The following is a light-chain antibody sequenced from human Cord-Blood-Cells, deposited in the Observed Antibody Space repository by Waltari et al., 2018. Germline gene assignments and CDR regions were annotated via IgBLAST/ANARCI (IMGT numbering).Light chain of an antibody. Sequence: ELVLTQSPGTLSLSPGERATLSCRASQSVSSSYLAWYQQKPGQAPRLLIYGAASRATGIPDRFSGSGSVTDFTLTISRLEPEDFAVYYCQQYGSSPKTFGQGTKVEIK. V-gene: IGKV3-20*01. CDR3: QQYGSSPKT. CDR1: QSVSSSY. CDR2: GAA. J-gene: IGKJ1*01.